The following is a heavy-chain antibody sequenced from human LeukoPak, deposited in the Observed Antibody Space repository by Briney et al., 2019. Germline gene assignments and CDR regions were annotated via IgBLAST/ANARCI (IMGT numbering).Heavy chain of an antibody. CDR1: GRSISSYY. J-gene: IGHJ4*02. CDR3: ARWDSSSWYYFDY. D-gene: IGHD6-13*01. CDR2: IYYIGRT. V-gene: IGHV4-59*01. Sequence: PSETLSLTCTVSGRSISSYYWSSTRQPPRKGLEWIGYIYYIGRTNYNPSLKSRVSISVDTSKNQFCLKLSSVSAADTAVYYCARWDSSSWYYFDYWGQGALFTAS.